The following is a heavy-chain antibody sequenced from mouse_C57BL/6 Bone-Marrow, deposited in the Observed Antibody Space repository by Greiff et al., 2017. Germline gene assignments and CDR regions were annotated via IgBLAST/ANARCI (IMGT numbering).Heavy chain of an antibody. Sequence: QVQLQQPGAELVKPGASVKVSCKASGYTFTSYWMHWVKQRPGQGLEWIGRIHPSDSDTNYNQKVKGKATLTVDKSSCTAYMQLSSLTSEDSAVDYCAMNYAYEWYVDVWGTGTTVTVSS. CDR1: GYTFTSYW. V-gene: IGHV1-74*01. J-gene: IGHJ1*03. D-gene: IGHD2-2*01. CDR3: AMNYAYEWYVDV. CDR2: IHPSDSDT.